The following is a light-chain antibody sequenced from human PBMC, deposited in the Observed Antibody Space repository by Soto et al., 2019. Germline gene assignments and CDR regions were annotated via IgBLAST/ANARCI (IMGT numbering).Light chain of an antibody. V-gene: IGLV2-14*01. CDR2: EVA. CDR1: SSDVGGFNR. CDR3: SSYTVRNTWV. J-gene: IGLJ3*02. Sequence: QSVLTQPASVTGSPGQSITISCTGTSSDVGGFNRVSWYQQYPGTAPKLIIYEVANRPSGISNRFSGSKSVNTASLTISGLQPEDEADYYCSSYTVRNTWVFGGGTQLTVL.